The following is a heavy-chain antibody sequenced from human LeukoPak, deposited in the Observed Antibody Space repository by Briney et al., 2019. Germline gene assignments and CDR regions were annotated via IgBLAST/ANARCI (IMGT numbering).Heavy chain of an antibody. J-gene: IGHJ6*03. V-gene: IGHV3-11*01. CDR3: ARDSIVRGNIGNDMDV. D-gene: IGHD2-8*01. CDR1: GFTFSDYY. Sequence: GGSLRLSCAASGFTFSDYYMSWIRQAPGKGLEWVSYISHSGRTMYYADSVKGRFTISRDNAKNSLYLQMNSLRDGDTAVYYCARDSIVRGNIGNDMDVWGKGTTVTVSS. CDR2: ISHSGRTM.